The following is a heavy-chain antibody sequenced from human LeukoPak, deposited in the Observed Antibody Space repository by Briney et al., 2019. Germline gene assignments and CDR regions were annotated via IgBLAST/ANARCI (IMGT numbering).Heavy chain of an antibody. CDR1: GFTFSSYS. D-gene: IGHD2/OR15-2a*01. CDR2: ISSSSSYI. Sequence: GGSLRLSCAASGFTFSSYSMNWVRQAPGKGLEWVSSISSSSSYIYYADSVKGRFTISRDNAKNSLYLQMNSLRAEDTAVYYCASGVDLDSSTYRPFDYWGQGALVTVSS. V-gene: IGHV3-21*01. CDR3: ASGVDLDSSTYRPFDY. J-gene: IGHJ4*02.